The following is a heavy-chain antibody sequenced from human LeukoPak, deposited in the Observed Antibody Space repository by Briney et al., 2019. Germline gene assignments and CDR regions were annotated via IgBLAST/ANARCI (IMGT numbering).Heavy chain of an antibody. CDR1: GYTFTSYY. Sequence: GASVKVSCKASGYTFTSYYIHWVRQAPGQGLEYMGIIRPSGSTAYAQKFQGRVTMTRDTSTSAVYMELRSLRFDDTAVYYCARDLAGIVGVTAWFDPWGQGTLVTVSS. D-gene: IGHD1-26*01. J-gene: IGHJ5*02. CDR2: IRPSGST. CDR3: ARDLAGIVGVTAWFDP. V-gene: IGHV1-46*01.